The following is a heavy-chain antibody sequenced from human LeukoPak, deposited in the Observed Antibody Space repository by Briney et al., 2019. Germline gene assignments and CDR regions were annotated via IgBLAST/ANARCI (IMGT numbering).Heavy chain of an antibody. CDR3: ARVSDDSGWSFDY. CDR1: GYTFTSYA. D-gene: IGHD6-19*01. Sequence: ASVKVSCKASGYTFTSYAIHWVRQAPGQRLEWMGWINAGTGNRKYSQKFQDRVTITRETSATTAYMELSNLTSEDTAVYYCARVSDDSGWSFDYWGQGTLVTVSS. V-gene: IGHV1-3*01. CDR2: INAGTGNR. J-gene: IGHJ4*02.